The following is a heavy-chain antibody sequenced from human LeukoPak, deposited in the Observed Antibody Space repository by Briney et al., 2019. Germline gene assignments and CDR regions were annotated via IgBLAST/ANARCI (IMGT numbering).Heavy chain of an antibody. CDR2: IYSGGST. Sequence: PGGSLRLSCAASGFTVSSNYMSWVRQAPGKGLEWVSVIYSGGSTYYADSVEGRFTISRDNSKNTLYLQMNSLRAGDTAVYYCARESIAAAGEFDYWGQGTLVTVSS. CDR1: GFTVSSNY. CDR3: ARESIAAAGEFDY. J-gene: IGHJ4*02. V-gene: IGHV3-66*01. D-gene: IGHD6-13*01.